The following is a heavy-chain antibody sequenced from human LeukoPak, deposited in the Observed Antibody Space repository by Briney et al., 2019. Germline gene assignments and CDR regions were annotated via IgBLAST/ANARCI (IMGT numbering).Heavy chain of an antibody. V-gene: IGHV3-15*01. CDR1: GFTFSDYY. D-gene: IGHD3-22*01. CDR3: TTDLYYYDSSGYAVNY. Sequence: GGSLRLSCAASGFTFSDYYMDWVRQAPGKGLEWVGRIKSKTDGGTTDYAAPVKGRFTISRDDSKNTLYLQMNSLKTEDTAVYYCTTDLYYYDSSGYAVNYWGQGTLVTVSS. J-gene: IGHJ4*02. CDR2: IKSKTDGGTT.